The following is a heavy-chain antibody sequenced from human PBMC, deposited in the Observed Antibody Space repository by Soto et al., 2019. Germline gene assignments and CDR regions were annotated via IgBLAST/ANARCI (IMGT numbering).Heavy chain of an antibody. V-gene: IGHV5-10-1*01. D-gene: IGHD2-2*01. Sequence: GESLKISCKGSGYSFTSYWISWVRQMPGKGLEWMGRVDPSDSYTNYSPSFQGHVTISADKSISTAYLQWSSLKASDTAMYYCASDIVVVPAAKASYYYGMDVWGQRTAVTVSS. CDR1: GYSFTSYW. J-gene: IGHJ6*02. CDR3: ASDIVVVPAAKASYYYGMDV. CDR2: VDPSDSYT.